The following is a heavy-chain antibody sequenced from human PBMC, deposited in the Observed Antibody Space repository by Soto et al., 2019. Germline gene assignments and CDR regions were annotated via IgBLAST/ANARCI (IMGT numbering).Heavy chain of an antibody. CDR2: IGTAGDT. Sequence: WGSLRLSCAASGFTFSSYDIHFGRQATVKGLEWVSAIGTAGDTYYPGSVKGRFTISRENAKNSLYLQMNSLRAGDTAVYYCARAARIAAAGHYGMDVWGQGTTVTVSS. V-gene: IGHV3-13*01. CDR3: ARAARIAAAGHYGMDV. CDR1: GFTFSSYD. D-gene: IGHD6-13*01. J-gene: IGHJ6*02.